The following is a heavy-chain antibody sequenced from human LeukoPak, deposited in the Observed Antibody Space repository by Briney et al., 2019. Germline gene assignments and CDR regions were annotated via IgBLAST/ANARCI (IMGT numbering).Heavy chain of an antibody. Sequence: GRSLRLSCAASGFTFSSYSMNWVRQAPGKGLEWVSSISSSSSYIYYADSVKGRFTISRDNAKNSLYLQMNSLRAEDTAVYYCAREVIYYYYMDVWGKGTTVTVSS. CDR3: AREVIYYYYMDV. CDR1: GFTFSSYS. V-gene: IGHV3-21*01. CDR2: ISSSSSYI. J-gene: IGHJ6*03. D-gene: IGHD2-21*01.